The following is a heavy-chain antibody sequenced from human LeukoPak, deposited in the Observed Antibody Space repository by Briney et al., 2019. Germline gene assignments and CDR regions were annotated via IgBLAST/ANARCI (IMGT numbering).Heavy chain of an antibody. D-gene: IGHD3-9*01. CDR3: AREVSRRYFAIPPRAGMDV. CDR1: GYTFTNYA. V-gene: IGHV1-2*02. Sequence: GASVKVSCKASGYTFTNYAMNWVRQAPGQGLEWMGWINPNSGGTNYAQKFQGRVTMTRDTSISTAYMELSRLRSDDTAVYYCAREVSRRYFAIPPRAGMDVWGKGTTVTISP. J-gene: IGHJ6*04. CDR2: INPNSGGT.